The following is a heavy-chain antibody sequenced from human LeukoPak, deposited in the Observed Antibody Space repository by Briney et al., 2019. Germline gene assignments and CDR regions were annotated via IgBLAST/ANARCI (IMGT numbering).Heavy chain of an antibody. D-gene: IGHD6-13*01. CDR1: GYSISSGYY. CDR3: ARDHSSSSEDY. CDR2: IFHTGST. J-gene: IGHJ4*02. V-gene: IGHV4-38-2*02. Sequence: SSETLSLTCTVSGYSISSGYYWAWIRQPPGKGLEWIGSIFHTGSTYHNPSLKSRVTISVDTSKNQFSLKLNSVTAADTAVYYCARDHSSSSEDYWGQGTLVTVSS.